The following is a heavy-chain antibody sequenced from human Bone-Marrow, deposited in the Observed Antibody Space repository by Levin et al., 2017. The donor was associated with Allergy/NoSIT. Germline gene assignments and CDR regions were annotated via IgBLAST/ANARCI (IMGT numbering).Heavy chain of an antibody. V-gene: IGHV4-38-2*02. CDR1: GSSISSGYY. Sequence: PSETLSLTCTVSGSSISSGYYWGWIRQPPGKGLEWIGSIYHSGSTYYNPSLKSRVTISVDTSKNQFSLKLSSVTAADTAVYYCARGGGRWFGELLSEYSKFDYWGQGTLVTVSS. CDR3: ARGGGRWFGELLSEYSKFDY. J-gene: IGHJ4*02. CDR2: IYHSGST. D-gene: IGHD3-10*01.